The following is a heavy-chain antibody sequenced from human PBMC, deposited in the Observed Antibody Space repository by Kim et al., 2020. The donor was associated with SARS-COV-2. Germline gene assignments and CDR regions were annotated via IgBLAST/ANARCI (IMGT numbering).Heavy chain of an antibody. V-gene: IGHV3-21*01. CDR2: FSSRNNYI. CDR1: GFIFSNYA. J-gene: IGHJ4*02. Sequence: GGSLRLSCAASGFIFSNYAMNWVRQAPGKGLEWVASFSSRNNYIYYADSVQGRFTISRDNAKNSLYLQMNSLRAADTAVYYCARGNTWIPTFDYWGQGTLVTVSS. CDR3: ARGNTWIPTFDY. D-gene: IGHD1-1*01.